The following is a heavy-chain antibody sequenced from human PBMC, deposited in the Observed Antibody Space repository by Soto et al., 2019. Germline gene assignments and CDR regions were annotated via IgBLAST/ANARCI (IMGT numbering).Heavy chain of an antibody. D-gene: IGHD3-10*01. CDR1: GFPFSSYA. CDR3: AKLLSPSPPQFFGF. J-gene: IGHJ4*02. Sequence: GGSLRLSCAASGFPFSSYAMSWVRQAPGKGLEWVSGISGSGGITYYADSVKGRFTISRDNSKNTLYLQMNSLRADDTAVYFCAKLLSPSPPQFFGFSGPGTLGTLSS. V-gene: IGHV3-23*01. CDR2: ISGSGGIT.